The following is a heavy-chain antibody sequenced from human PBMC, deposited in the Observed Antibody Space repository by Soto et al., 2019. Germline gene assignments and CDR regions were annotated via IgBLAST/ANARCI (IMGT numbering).Heavy chain of an antibody. CDR3: ARLDYYDSSGLLDY. CDR1: GFTFSSYW. J-gene: IGHJ4*02. CDR2: IKQDGSEK. Sequence: PGGSLRLSCAASGFTFSSYWMSWVRQAPGKGLEWVANIKQDGSEKYYVDSVKGRFTISRDNAKNSLYLQMNSLRAEDTAVYYCARLDYYDSSGLLDYWGQGTLVTVSS. D-gene: IGHD3-22*01. V-gene: IGHV3-7*02.